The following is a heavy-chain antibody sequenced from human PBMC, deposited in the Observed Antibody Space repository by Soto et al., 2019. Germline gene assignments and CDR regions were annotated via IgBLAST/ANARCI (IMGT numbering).Heavy chain of an antibody. Sequence: QVQLVESGGGVVQPGRSLRLSCAASGFTFSSYGMHWVRQAPGKGLEWVAVISYDGSNKYYADSVKGRFTISRDNSKNTLYLQMNSLRAEDTAVYYCAKVAVAGTIGYYYYGMDFWGQGTTVTVSS. CDR3: AKVAVAGTIGYYYYGMDF. CDR2: ISYDGSNK. V-gene: IGHV3-30*18. D-gene: IGHD6-19*01. J-gene: IGHJ6*02. CDR1: GFTFSSYG.